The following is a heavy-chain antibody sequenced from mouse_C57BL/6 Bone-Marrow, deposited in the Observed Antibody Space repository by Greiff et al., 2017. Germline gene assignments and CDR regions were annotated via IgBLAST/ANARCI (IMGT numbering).Heavy chain of an antibody. CDR3: ATGTRY. CDR1: GFTFSDYG. CDR2: ISSGSSTI. Sequence: EVKRVESGGGLVKPGGSLKLYCAASGFTFSDYGMHWVRQAPEKGLEWVAYISSGSSTIYYADTVKGRFTISRDNAKNTLFLQMTSLRSEDTAMYYCATGTRYWGQGTTLTVSS. D-gene: IGHD4-1*01. V-gene: IGHV5-17*01. J-gene: IGHJ2*01.